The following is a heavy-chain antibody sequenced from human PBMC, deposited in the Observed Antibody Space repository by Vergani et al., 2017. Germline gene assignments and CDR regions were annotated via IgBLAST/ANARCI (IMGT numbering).Heavy chain of an antibody. CDR3: ARGDGYDY. CDR1: GFTFSSYE. V-gene: IGHV3-13*01. J-gene: IGHJ4*02. CDR2: IGIAGDT. D-gene: IGHD5-24*01. Sequence: EVQLVESGGGLVQPGGSLRLSCAASGFTFSSYEMHWVRQATGKGLEWVSAIGIAGDTYYPGSVKGRFTISRENDKNSLYLQMNSLRAGETAVYYCARGDGYDYWGQGTLVTVSS.